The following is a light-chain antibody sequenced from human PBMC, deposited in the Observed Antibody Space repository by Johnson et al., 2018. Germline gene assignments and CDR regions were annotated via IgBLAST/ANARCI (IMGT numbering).Light chain of an antibody. CDR1: SSNIGNNY. CDR3: GTWDSRLSAGNV. CDR2: ENN. V-gene: IGLV1-51*02. Sequence: QSVLTQPPSVSAAPGQKVTISCSGSSSNIGNNYVSWYQQLTGTAPKLLIYENNKRPSGIPDRFSGSKSGTSATLCITGLQTGDEADYYCGTWDSRLSAGNVFGTGTKVTVL. J-gene: IGLJ1*01.